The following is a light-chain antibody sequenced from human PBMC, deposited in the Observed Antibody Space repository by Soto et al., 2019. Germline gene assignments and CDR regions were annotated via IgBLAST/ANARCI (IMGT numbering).Light chain of an antibody. CDR1: SSNIGSNY. CDR2: RNN. J-gene: IGLJ3*02. V-gene: IGLV1-47*01. CDR3: ATWEDNLTARV. Sequence: QSVLIQPPSASGTPGQRVTISCSGSSSNIGSNYVYWFQQLPGAAPKLLIYRNNQRPSGVPDRFSGSKSGTSDSLAISGLRSEDEADYNCATWEDNLTARVFGGGTKLTVL.